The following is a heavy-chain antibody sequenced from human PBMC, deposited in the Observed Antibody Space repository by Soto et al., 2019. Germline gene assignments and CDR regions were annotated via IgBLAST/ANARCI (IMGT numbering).Heavy chain of an antibody. J-gene: IGHJ4*02. D-gene: IGHD6-13*01. Sequence: QVQLVESGGGVVQPGRSLRLSCAASGFTFSRYGMHWVRQAPGKGLEWVAVISYDGSNKYYADSVKGRFTISRDNSKNTLYLQLNSLRAEDTAVYYCAKDRPYSSNWLDYWGQGTLVTVSS. CDR3: AKDRPYSSNWLDY. CDR2: ISYDGSNK. V-gene: IGHV3-30*18. CDR1: GFTFSRYG.